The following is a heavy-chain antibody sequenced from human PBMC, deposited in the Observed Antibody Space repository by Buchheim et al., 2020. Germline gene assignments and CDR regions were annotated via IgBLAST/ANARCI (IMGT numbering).Heavy chain of an antibody. CDR3: ASLWGEYYLDY. D-gene: IGHD3-16*01. Sequence: QVQLQESGPGLVKPSETLSPTCTVSGGSISSSYYYWGWIRQPPGKGLEWIGSIHYSGNTYYNPSLKSRVTISVDTSKNQFSLNLNSVTAADTAVYYCASLWGEYYLDYWGQGSL. V-gene: IGHV4-39*07. J-gene: IGHJ4*02. CDR1: GGSISSSYYY. CDR2: IHYSGNT.